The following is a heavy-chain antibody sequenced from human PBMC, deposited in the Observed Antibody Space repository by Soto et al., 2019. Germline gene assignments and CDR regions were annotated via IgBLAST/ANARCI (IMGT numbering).Heavy chain of an antibody. D-gene: IGHD6-13*01. CDR2: ISGSGGST. J-gene: IGHJ5*02. V-gene: IGHV3-23*01. CDR3: AADTPGGAAADGRVNWFDP. CDR1: GFTFSSYA. Sequence: GGSLRLSCAASGFTFSSYAMSWVRQAPGKGLEWVSAISGSGGSTYYADSVKGRFTISRDNSKNTLYLQMNSLRAEDTAVYYCAADTPGGAAADGRVNWFDPWGQGTLVTVSS.